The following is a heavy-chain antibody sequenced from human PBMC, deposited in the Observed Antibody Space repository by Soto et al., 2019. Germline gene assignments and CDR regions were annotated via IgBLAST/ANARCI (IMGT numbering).Heavy chain of an antibody. Sequence: GGSLRLSCAASGFTFSNAWMSWVRQAPGKGLEWVGRIKSKTDGGTTDYAAPVKGRFTISRDDSKNTLYLQMNSLKTEDTAVYYCTTDVGSPVDWYYYYYMDVWGKGTTVTVSS. V-gene: IGHV3-15*01. CDR2: IKSKTDGGTT. D-gene: IGHD2-15*01. J-gene: IGHJ6*03. CDR3: TTDVGSPVDWYYYYYMDV. CDR1: GFTFSNAW.